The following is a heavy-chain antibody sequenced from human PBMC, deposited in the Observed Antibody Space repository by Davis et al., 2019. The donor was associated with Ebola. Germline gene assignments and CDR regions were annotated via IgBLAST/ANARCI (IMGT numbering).Heavy chain of an antibody. CDR1: GYTFTSYG. V-gene: IGHV1-18*01. J-gene: IGHJ4*02. CDR3: ARVKGRRQQLVNFDY. CDR2: ISAYNGNT. Sequence: ASVKVSCKASGYTFTSYGISWVRQAPGQGLEWMGWISAYNGNTNYAQKFQGRVTITRDTSASTAYMELRSLRSDDTAVYYCARVKGRRQQLVNFDYWGQGTLVTVS. D-gene: IGHD6-13*01.